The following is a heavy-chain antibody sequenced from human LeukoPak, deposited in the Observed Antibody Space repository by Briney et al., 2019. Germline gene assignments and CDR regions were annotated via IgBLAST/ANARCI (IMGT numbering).Heavy chain of an antibody. J-gene: IGHJ4*02. Sequence: GGSLRLSCAASGFTFSSYDMSWVRQAPGKGLEWVSSISGSSGHTFYADSVKGRFTISRDNSKNTLYVQMNNLRAEDTAVYYCARPRGCGSARCNNFDYWGQGTLVTVSS. D-gene: IGHD2-2*01. CDR2: ISGSSGHT. CDR3: ARPRGCGSARCNNFDY. V-gene: IGHV3-23*01. CDR1: GFTFSSYD.